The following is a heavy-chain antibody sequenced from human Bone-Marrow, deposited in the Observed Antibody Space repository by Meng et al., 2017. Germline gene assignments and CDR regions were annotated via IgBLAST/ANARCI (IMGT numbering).Heavy chain of an antibody. Sequence: QVQLQQRGAGLLKPSETLSLTCAVYGGSFSGYYWSWIRQPPGKGLEWIGEINHSGSTNYNPSLKSRVTISVDTSKNQFSLKLSSVTAADTAVYYCARGRSSGWYRPEYFQHWGQGTLVTVSS. V-gene: IGHV4-34*01. CDR1: GGSFSGYY. J-gene: IGHJ1*01. D-gene: IGHD6-19*01. CDR2: INHSGST. CDR3: ARGRSSGWYRPEYFQH.